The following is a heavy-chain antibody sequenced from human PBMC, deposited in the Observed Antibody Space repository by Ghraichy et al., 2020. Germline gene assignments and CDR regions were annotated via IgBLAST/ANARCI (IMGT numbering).Heavy chain of an antibody. CDR3: ARGSGGYVSGGSGIDY. J-gene: IGHJ4*01. D-gene: IGHD1-26*01. CDR2: ISSDTIYT. V-gene: IGHV3-11*05. Sequence: GESLNISYAASGFTFSDYYMTWIRQAPGKGLEWVSYISSDTIYTNYADSVKGRFTISRDNARNSLYLQMNSLRAEDTAVYYCARGSGGYVSGGSGIDYWALGTLVTVSS. CDR1: GFTFSDYY.